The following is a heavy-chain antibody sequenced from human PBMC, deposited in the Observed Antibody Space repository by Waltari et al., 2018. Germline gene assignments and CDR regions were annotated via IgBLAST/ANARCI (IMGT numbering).Heavy chain of an antibody. Sequence: EVQLVESGGGLVQPVGSLRLSCAASGFTLGSFWMSWARQAPGKGLEWVANINQDGSGTYYVDCGKGRFTISRDHAKNSVFLQMNSLRAEDKAVYYCQRGDYWGQGTLVTVSS. CDR2: INQDGSGT. CDR1: GFTLGSFW. J-gene: IGHJ4*02. CDR3: QRGDY. V-gene: IGHV3-7*04.